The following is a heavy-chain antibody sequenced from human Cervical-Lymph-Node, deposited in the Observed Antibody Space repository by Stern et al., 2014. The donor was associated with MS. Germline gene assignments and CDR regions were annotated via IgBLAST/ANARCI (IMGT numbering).Heavy chain of an antibody. J-gene: IGHJ4*02. D-gene: IGHD2-15*01. V-gene: IGHV3-30-3*01. Sequence: DQLVESGGGVVQPGRSLRLSCAPSGFTFSNYAMHWVRQAPGQGPEWVAFVSNDGVKDLNADSVKCRFTISRDNSNSTLYLQMTSLTTEDASVYFCARERGYCSGGRCYPYYFDSWGQGTLVFVSS. CDR2: VSNDGVKD. CDR1: GFTFSNYA. CDR3: ARERGYCSGGRCYPYYFDS.